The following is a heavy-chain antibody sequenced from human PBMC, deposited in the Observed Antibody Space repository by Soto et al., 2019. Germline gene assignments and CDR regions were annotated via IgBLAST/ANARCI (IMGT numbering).Heavy chain of an antibody. Sequence: QVQLQESGPGVVKPSETLSLTCTVSGASVSSHHWTWIRQPPGKGLEWIGDYSDSASYSPSHKSRXPIPADTSKNQFSLNLSSVTAADTAVYYCAAYRRGEGGRGYWGQGTLVTVSS. V-gene: IGHV4-59*08. CDR2: DYSDSA. J-gene: IGHJ4*02. D-gene: IGHD6-19*01. CDR3: AAYRRGEGGRGY. CDR1: GASVSSHH.